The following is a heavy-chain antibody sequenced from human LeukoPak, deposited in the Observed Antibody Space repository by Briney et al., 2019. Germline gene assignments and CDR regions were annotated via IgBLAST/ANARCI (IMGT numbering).Heavy chain of an antibody. Sequence: SVKVSCKASGYTFTSYDINWVRQAPGQGLEWMGRIIPILGIANYAQKFQGRVTITADKSTSTAYMELSSLRSEDTAVYYCARQYSSDPKLDPWGQGTLVTVSS. CDR1: GYTFTSYD. V-gene: IGHV1-69*04. D-gene: IGHD6-19*01. CDR3: ARQYSSDPKLDP. J-gene: IGHJ5*02. CDR2: IIPILGIA.